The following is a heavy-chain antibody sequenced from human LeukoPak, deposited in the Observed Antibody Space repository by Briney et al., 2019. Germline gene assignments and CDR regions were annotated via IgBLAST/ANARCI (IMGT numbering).Heavy chain of an antibody. V-gene: IGHV3-23*01. Sequence: GGSLRLSCAASGFTFSNYAMSWVRQAPGTGLEWVSGTIGSGGSTDYADTVKGRFTISRDNSKNTLYLQMNSLRAEDTAIYYCAKGMSSWYYDYWGQGTLVTVSS. CDR1: GFTFSNYA. CDR3: AKGMSSWYYDY. CDR2: TIGSGGST. J-gene: IGHJ4*02. D-gene: IGHD6-13*01.